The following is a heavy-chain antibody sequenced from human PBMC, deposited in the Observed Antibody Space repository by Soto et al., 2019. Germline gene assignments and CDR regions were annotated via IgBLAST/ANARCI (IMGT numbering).Heavy chain of an antibody. V-gene: IGHV1-18*01. CDR1: GYTFTSYG. Sequence: QVQLVQSGAEVKKPGASVKVSCKASGYTFTSYGISWVRQAPGQGLEWMGWISVYNGNTNYAQKLQGRVTMTTDTSTSPAYMELRSLRSDDTAVYYCARGHIVVVTAILFAFDIWGQGTIVTVSS. CDR2: ISVYNGNT. D-gene: IGHD2-21*02. CDR3: ARGHIVVVTAILFAFDI. J-gene: IGHJ3*02.